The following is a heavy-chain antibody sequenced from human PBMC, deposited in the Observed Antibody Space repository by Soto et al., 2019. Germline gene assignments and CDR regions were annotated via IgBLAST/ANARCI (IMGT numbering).Heavy chain of an antibody. D-gene: IGHD3-22*01. V-gene: IGHV4-34*01. CDR2: INHVGIT. CDR3: ARVGPWVPYYYDSSPYTFENWFDP. CDR1: GGSFRGFY. Sequence: SETLSLTCAVSGGSFRGFYWTWIRQSPGKGLEWLGDINHVGITNYNPSLKSRVSIPVDMTNNHVSLILNSVTAADTAVYYCARVGPWVPYYYDSSPYTFENWFDPWGQGTLVTVSS. J-gene: IGHJ5*02.